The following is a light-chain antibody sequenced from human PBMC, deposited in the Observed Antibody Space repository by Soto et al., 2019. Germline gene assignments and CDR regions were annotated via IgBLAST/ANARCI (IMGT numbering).Light chain of an antibody. CDR2: GAS. Sequence: EIVLTQSPGTLSLSPGERATLSCRASQSFSSSYLAWYQHKPGQAPRLLIYGASSRATGIPDRFSGSGSGTDFTLTISRLEPEDLAVYYCQQYGSSPYTFGQGTKLEIK. V-gene: IGKV3-20*01. CDR3: QQYGSSPYT. CDR1: QSFSSSY. J-gene: IGKJ2*01.